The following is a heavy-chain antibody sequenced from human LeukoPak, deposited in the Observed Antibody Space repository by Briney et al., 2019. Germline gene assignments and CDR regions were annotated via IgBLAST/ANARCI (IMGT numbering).Heavy chain of an antibody. CDR3: ARDDSEGYGSGINWFDP. CDR1: GYTFTGYY. Sequence: GASVKVSCKASGYTFTGYYMHWVRQAPGQGLEWMGWINPNSGGTNYAQKFQGRVTMTRDTSISTAYMELSRLRSDDTAVYYCARDDSEGYGSGINWFDPWGQGTLVTVSS. V-gene: IGHV1-2*02. CDR2: INPNSGGT. J-gene: IGHJ5*02. D-gene: IGHD3-10*01.